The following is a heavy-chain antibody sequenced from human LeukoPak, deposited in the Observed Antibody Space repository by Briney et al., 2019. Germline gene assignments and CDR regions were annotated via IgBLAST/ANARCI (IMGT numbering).Heavy chain of an antibody. CDR3: TTTLDSYYDFWSGPRYYFDY. Sequence: GGPLRLSCAASGFTFSNAWMSWVRQAPGKGLEWVGRIKSKTDGGTTDYAAPVKGRFTISRDDSKNTLYLQMNSLKTEGTAVYYCTTTLDSYYDFWSGPRYYFDYWGQGTLVTVSS. D-gene: IGHD3-3*01. CDR1: GFTFSNAW. V-gene: IGHV3-15*01. J-gene: IGHJ4*02. CDR2: IKSKTDGGTT.